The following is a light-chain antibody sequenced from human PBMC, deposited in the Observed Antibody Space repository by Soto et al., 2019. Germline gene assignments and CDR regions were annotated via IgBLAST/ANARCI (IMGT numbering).Light chain of an antibody. CDR3: QQYYNYPWT. J-gene: IGKJ1*01. CDR1: QSISSW. Sequence: DIQMIQSPSTPSASVGEGVTITCRASQSISSWLAWYQQKPGKDPKLLIYDASSLESGVPSRFSGSGSGTEFTLTISSLQPDDFATYYCQQYYNYPWTFGQGTKVEIK. V-gene: IGKV1-5*01. CDR2: DAS.